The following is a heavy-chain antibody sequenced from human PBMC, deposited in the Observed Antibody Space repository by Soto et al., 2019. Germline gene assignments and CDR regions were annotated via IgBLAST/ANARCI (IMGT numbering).Heavy chain of an antibody. CDR2: IYSDGST. V-gene: IGHV3-66*01. D-gene: IGHD2-2*01. CDR1: GFTFDDYA. CDR3: ARDCSSTSCYAPHYGLDV. J-gene: IGHJ6*02. Sequence: EVQLVESGGGLVQPGRSLRLSCAASGFTFDDYAMHWVRQPPGKGLEWVSVIYSDGSTYYADSVKGRFTISRDNSKNMMYLQMNSLRAEDTAVYYCARDCSSTSCYAPHYGLDVWGQGTTVTVSS.